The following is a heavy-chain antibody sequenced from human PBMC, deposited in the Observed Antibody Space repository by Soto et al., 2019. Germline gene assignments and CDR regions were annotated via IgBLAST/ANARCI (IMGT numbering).Heavy chain of an antibody. J-gene: IGHJ3*02. Sequence: SETLSLTCAVSGGSISSSNWWSWVRQPPGRGLEWIGEIYHSGSTNYNPSLKSRVTISVDKSKNQFSLKLSSVTAADTAVYYCARDRGYCTNGVCYGFRAFDIWGQGTMVTVSS. CDR1: GGSISSSNW. D-gene: IGHD2-8*01. CDR2: IYHSGST. V-gene: IGHV4-4*02. CDR3: ARDRGYCTNGVCYGFRAFDI.